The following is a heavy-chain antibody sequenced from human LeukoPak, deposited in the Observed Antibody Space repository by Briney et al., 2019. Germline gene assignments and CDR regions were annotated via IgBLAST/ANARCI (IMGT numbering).Heavy chain of an antibody. CDR3: FFFKQRTAYEIDY. CDR2: INPNSGGT. CDR1: GYTFTGYY. D-gene: IGHD2-21*01. J-gene: IGHJ4*02. Sequence: ASVKVSCTASGYTFTGYYMHWERQAPGQGLEWMGRINPNSGGTNYAQKFQGRVTMTRDTSISTDYMELSRLRSDDTAVYYFFFFKQRTAYEIDYWGQGTLVTVSS. V-gene: IGHV1-2*06.